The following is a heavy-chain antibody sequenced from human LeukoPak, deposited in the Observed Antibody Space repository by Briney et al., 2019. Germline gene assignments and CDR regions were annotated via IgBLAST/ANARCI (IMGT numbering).Heavy chain of an antibody. CDR3: ARDWPPRAGFYDSSGYFDAFDI. V-gene: IGHV1-69*13. Sequence: GASVKVSCKASGGTFSSYAISWVRQAPGQGLEWMGGIIPIFGTANYAQKFQGRVTITADESTSTAYMELSSLRSEDTAVYYCARDWPPRAGFYDSSGYFDAFDIWGQGTMVTVSS. CDR1: GGTFSSYA. CDR2: IIPIFGTA. J-gene: IGHJ3*02. D-gene: IGHD3-22*01.